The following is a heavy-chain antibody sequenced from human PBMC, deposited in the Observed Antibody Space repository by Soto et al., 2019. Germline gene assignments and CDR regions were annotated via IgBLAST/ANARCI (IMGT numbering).Heavy chain of an antibody. V-gene: IGHV1-18*01. CDR1: GYPFTSYG. J-gene: IGHJ3*02. D-gene: IGHD5-12*01. CDR2: ISAYNGKR. Sequence: QGQLLQSGDEVKTPGASVRVSCRASGYPFTSYGISWVRQAPGQGLEWVAWISAYNGKRDTAQKFQGRVTMTLDTSTDTAHMELGDLTSADTAVYYCARGRIVASIHDAFEIWVQGTKVTVSS. CDR3: ARGRIVASIHDAFEI.